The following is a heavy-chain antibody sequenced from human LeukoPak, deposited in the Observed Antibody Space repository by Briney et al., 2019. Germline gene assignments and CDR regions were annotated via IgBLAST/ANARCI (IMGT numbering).Heavy chain of an antibody. D-gene: IGHD3-3*01. CDR2: FDPEDGET. CDR3: AKGTTIFGVVITPNWFDP. V-gene: IGHV1-24*01. J-gene: IGHJ5*02. CDR1: GYTLTELS. Sequence: ASVKVSCKVSGYTLTELSMHWVRQAPGKGLEWMGGFDPEDGETIYAQKFQGRVTMTEDTSTDTAYMELSSLRAEDTAVYYCAKGTTIFGVVITPNWFDPWGQGTLVTVSS.